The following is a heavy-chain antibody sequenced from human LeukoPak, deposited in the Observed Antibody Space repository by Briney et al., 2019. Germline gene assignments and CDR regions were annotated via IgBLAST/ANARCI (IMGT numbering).Heavy chain of an antibody. J-gene: IGHJ4*02. CDR2: IRDKPRRYTT. CDR3: VRVRHGDYFDP. V-gene: IGHV3-72*01. CDR1: GFTFSDSY. D-gene: IGHD4-17*01. Sequence: GGTLRLSCTASGFTFSDSYMNWFLQAPGKGLQWVGRIRDKPRRYTTDYAASVKGRFTISRDDSKNSLFLQMNTRNTVDRAVYYCVRVRHGDYFDPWGLGTLVTVSS.